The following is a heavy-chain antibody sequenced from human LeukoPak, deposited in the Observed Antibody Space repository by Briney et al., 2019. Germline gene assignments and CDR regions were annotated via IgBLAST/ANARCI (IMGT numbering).Heavy chain of an antibody. J-gene: IGHJ4*02. V-gene: IGHV1-18*01. D-gene: IGHD3-22*01. Sequence: GASVKVSCKASGYTFTSYGISWVRQAPGQGLEWMGWISAYSGNTNYAQKLQGRVTMTTDTSTSTAYMELRSLRSDDTAVYYCARGDYYDSSGYWLGLYYFDYWGQGTLVTVSS. CDR2: ISAYSGNT. CDR1: GYTFTSYG. CDR3: ARGDYYDSSGYWLGLYYFDY.